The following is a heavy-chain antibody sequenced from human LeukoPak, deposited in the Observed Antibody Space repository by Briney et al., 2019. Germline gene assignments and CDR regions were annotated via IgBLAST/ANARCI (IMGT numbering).Heavy chain of an antibody. J-gene: IGHJ6*02. V-gene: IGHV3-33*01. Sequence: GGSLRLSCAASGFTFSSYGMHWVRQAPGKGLEWVAVISYDGSNKYYADSVKGRFTISRDNSKNTLYLQMNSLRAEDTAVYYCARVAPDCSSTSCYYYYGMDVWGQGTTVTVSS. CDR2: ISYDGSNK. CDR3: ARVAPDCSSTSCYYYYGMDV. D-gene: IGHD2-2*01. CDR1: GFTFSSYG.